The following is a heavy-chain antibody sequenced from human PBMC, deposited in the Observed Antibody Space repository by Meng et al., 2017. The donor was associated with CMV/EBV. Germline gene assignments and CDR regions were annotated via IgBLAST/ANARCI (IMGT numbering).Heavy chain of an antibody. CDR3: AKDIADYYDSSGDLDY. CDR1: GFTFDDYA. J-gene: IGHJ4*02. D-gene: IGHD3-22*01. Sequence: SLKISCAASGFTFDDYAMHWVRQAPGKGLEWVPGISWNSGSIGYADSVKGRFTISRDNAKNSLYLQMNSLRAEDTALYYCAKDIADYYDSSGDLDYWGQGTLVTVSS. V-gene: IGHV3-9*01. CDR2: ISWNSGSI.